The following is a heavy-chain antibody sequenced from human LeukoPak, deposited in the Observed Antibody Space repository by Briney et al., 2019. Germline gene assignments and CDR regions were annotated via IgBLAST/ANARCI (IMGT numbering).Heavy chain of an antibody. Sequence: SETLSLTCTVSGGSLSSGGYYWRWVRQHPGTGLEWLGYIYYSGSTYYNPSLKSRVTISVDTSKNQFSLKLSSVTAADTAVYYCAAVVVPAAIWVAFDIWGQGTMVSVSS. D-gene: IGHD2-2*02. CDR1: GGSLSSGGYY. CDR2: IYYSGST. CDR3: AAVVVPAAIWVAFDI. J-gene: IGHJ3*02. V-gene: IGHV4-31*03.